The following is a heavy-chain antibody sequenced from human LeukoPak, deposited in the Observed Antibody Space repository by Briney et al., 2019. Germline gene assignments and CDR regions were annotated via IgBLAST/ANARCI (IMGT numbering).Heavy chain of an antibody. V-gene: IGHV4-34*01. CDR1: GGSFSGYY. Sequence: SETLSLTCAVYGGSFSGYYWSWIRQPPGKGLEWIGQINHSGSTNYNPSLKSRVTISVDTSRNQFSLKLSSVTAADTAVYYCARRRYFDYWGQGTLVTVSS. J-gene: IGHJ4*02. CDR3: ARRRYFDY. CDR2: INHSGST.